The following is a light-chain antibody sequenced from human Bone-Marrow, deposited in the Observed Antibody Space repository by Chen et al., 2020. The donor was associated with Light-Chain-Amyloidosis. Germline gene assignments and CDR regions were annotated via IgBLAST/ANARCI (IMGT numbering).Light chain of an antibody. J-gene: IGLJ2*01. CDR1: SSDFDIDNY. V-gene: IGLV2-14*03. Sequence: QSALTQPAPVSGSPGQSITISCTGTSSDFDIDNYVSWFQHHPDKAPKLIIYGVSNRPSGVSARFSGAESGNTASLTISGLQAEGEAVYYCSSYSTSDTPVFGGGTTLTVL. CDR3: SSYSTSDTPV. CDR2: GVS.